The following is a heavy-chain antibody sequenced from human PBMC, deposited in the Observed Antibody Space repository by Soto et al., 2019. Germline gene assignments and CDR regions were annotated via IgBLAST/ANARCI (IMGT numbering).Heavy chain of an antibody. J-gene: IGHJ4*02. CDR2: ISCSGGST. V-gene: IGHV3-23*01. Sequence: LRLSCAASGFTFSSYAMSWVRQAPGKGLEWVSAISCSGGSTYYADSVKVRFTISRDNSKNTLYLQMNSLRAEDTAVYYCAIANIVGAVTFDYWGQGTLVTVSS. CDR3: AIANIVGAVTFDY. D-gene: IGHD1-26*01. CDR1: GFTFSSYA.